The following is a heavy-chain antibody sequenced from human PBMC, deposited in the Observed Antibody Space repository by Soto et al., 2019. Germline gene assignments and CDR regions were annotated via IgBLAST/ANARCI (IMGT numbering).Heavy chain of an antibody. CDR3: AGDRGFGGGHSLDGVFWFDP. CDR1: GFTFSSYG. CDR2: IWYDGSNK. V-gene: IGHV3-33*01. Sequence: QVQLVESGGGVVQPGRSLRLSCAASGFTFSSYGMYWVRQAPGKGLEWVAVIWYDGSNKYYADSVQGRFTISRDNSKNTVYLQMKSLRAEDTAVYYCAGDRGFGGGHSLDGVFWFDPWGQGTLVTVSS. J-gene: IGHJ5*02. D-gene: IGHD3-10*01.